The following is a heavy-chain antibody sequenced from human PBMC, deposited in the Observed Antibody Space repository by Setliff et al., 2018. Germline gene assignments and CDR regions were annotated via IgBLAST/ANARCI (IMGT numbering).Heavy chain of an antibody. CDR1: GGSISTFY. J-gene: IGHJ5*02. D-gene: IGHD2-15*01. CDR3: ARDNVILDDNRGIFYPWYDP. Sequence: SETLSLTCTVSGGSISTFYWSWIRQSPEKGLEWIAYIHYSGSTNQNHSLKSRGTISLDTPKNQFTLKLSYMTAADTAVYYCARDNVILDDNRGIFYPWYDPWGQGTLVTVSS. CDR2: IHYSGST. V-gene: IGHV4-59*01.